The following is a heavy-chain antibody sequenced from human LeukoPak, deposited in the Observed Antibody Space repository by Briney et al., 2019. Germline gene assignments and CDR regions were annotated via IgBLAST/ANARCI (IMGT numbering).Heavy chain of an antibody. J-gene: IGHJ2*01. Sequence: QPGGSLRLSCAASGFTFSIYAMSWVRQAPGKGLERVSAISGVGGSTYYADSVKGRFTISRDNSKNTVYLQMNTLRAEDTAVYYCAKDLNFWYFDLWGRGTLVTVSS. CDR3: AKDLNFWYFDL. V-gene: IGHV3-23*01. D-gene: IGHD5-24*01. CDR2: ISGVGGST. CDR1: GFTFSIYA.